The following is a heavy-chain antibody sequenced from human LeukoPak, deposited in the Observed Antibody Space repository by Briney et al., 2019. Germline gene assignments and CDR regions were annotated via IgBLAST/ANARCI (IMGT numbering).Heavy chain of an antibody. J-gene: IGHJ4*02. CDR1: GGSFSGYY. CDR3: ASLVGVTAITNY. Sequence: PSETLSLTCAVYGGSFSGYYWSWIRQPPGKGLEWIGSIYSSGSSHYNPSLKSRVTISVDTSKNQFSLKLRSVTAADTAVYYCASLVGVTAITNYWGQGTLVTVSS. D-gene: IGHD2-21*02. CDR2: IYSSGSS. V-gene: IGHV4-34*01.